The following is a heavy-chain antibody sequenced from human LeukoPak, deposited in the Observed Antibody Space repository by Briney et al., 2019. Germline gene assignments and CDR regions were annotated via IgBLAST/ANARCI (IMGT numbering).Heavy chain of an antibody. CDR3: AKSSMSPRVPWYYHYVDV. J-gene: IGHJ6*03. CDR1: GYSFLSHW. Sequence: GESLKIYCKGSGYSFLSHWIGWVRQVPGKGLEWMGIIYPGDSDTRYSPAFEGQVTISVDKSISTAYLQWSRLKASDTAIYYGAKSSMSPRVPWYYHYVDVWGKGTTVTVSS. D-gene: IGHD6-6*01. V-gene: IGHV5-51*01. CDR2: IYPGDSDT.